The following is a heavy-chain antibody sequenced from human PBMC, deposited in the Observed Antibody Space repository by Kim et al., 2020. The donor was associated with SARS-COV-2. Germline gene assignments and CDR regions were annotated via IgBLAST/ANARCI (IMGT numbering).Heavy chain of an antibody. J-gene: IGHJ6*03. D-gene: IGHD6-13*01. V-gene: IGHV3-66*04. CDR3: AGRSSTNWSMDV. Sequence: YYASSVKGRFTIARDKSKTTLYLQANSLRAEDTAVYYCAGRSSTNWSMDVWGKGTTVTVSS.